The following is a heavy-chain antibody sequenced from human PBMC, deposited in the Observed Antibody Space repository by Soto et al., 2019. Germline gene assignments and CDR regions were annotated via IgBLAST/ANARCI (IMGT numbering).Heavy chain of an antibody. CDR1: GYTLTELS. CDR2: FDPEDGET. D-gene: IGHD1-20*01. Sequence: ASVKVSCKVSGYTLTELSMHWVRQAPGKGLEWMGGFDPEDGETIYAQKFQGRVTMTEDTSTDTAYMELSSLRSEDTAVYYCATDLNWNDGKGTDYWGQGTLVTVSS. J-gene: IGHJ4*02. V-gene: IGHV1-24*01. CDR3: ATDLNWNDGKGTDY.